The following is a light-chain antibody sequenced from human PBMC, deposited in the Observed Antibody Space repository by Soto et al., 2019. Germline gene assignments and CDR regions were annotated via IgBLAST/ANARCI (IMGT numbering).Light chain of an antibody. Sequence: EIVLTQSPGTLSLSAGERATLSCRASQRFSSNLAWYQQKPGQAPRLLFDGASTRATGIPARFSGSGSGTEFTLTISSLQSEDFALSYCQQYNNWPPITFSQGTRLEI. V-gene: IGKV3-15*01. CDR3: QQYNNWPPIT. CDR1: QRFSSN. CDR2: GAS. J-gene: IGKJ5*01.